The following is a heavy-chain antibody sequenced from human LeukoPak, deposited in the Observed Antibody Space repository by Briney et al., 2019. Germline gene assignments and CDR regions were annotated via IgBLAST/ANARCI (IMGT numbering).Heavy chain of an antibody. V-gene: IGHV4-59*01. CDR3: ARESPNYYFDY. Sequence: SETLSLTCTVSGGSISSYYWSWIRQPPGKGLEWIGYIYYSGTTNYNPSHKSRLTISVDTSKNQFSLKLSSVTAADTAVYYCARESPNYYFDYWGQGTLVTVSS. CDR2: IYYSGTT. D-gene: IGHD5-24*01. J-gene: IGHJ4*02. CDR1: GGSISSYY.